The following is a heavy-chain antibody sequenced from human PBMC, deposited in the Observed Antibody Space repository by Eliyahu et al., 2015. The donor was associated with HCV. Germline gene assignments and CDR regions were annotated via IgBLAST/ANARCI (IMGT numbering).Heavy chain of an antibody. Sequence: EVQLVESGGGLVQPGGSLRXSCAASGFTXSXYSMNGVRQAPGKGLEWVSYISSSSSTIYYADSVKGRFTISRDNAKNSLYLQMNSLRAEDTAVYYCARGGTYYYDSSGYSLTWFDPWGQGTLVTVSS. CDR2: ISSSSSTI. D-gene: IGHD3-22*01. CDR3: ARGGTYYYDSSGYSLTWFDP. V-gene: IGHV3-48*01. J-gene: IGHJ5*02. CDR1: GFTXSXYS.